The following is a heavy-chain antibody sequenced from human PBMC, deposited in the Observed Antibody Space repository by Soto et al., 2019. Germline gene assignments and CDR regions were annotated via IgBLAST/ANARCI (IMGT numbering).Heavy chain of an antibody. D-gene: IGHD3-22*01. J-gene: IGHJ3*01. CDR1: SGSLSSHF. V-gene: IGHV4-59*11. CDR3: ARGGYDFSGVNFDDGFDF. CDR2: IFYTGIT. Sequence: SATLSLTCRVSSGSLSSHFWAWIRQSPGKGLEWLGYIFYTGITNYNPSLQSRVTISVDTSKDQFSLRLNSVTAADTAVYYCARGGYDFSGVNFDDGFDFWGQGIPVTVSS.